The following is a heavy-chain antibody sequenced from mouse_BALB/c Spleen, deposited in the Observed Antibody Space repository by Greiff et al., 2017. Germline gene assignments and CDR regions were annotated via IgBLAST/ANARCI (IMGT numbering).Heavy chain of an antibody. V-gene: IGHV3-6*02. CDR2: ISYDGSN. D-gene: IGHD1-1*01. Sequence: EVKLMESGPGLVKPSQSLSLTCSVTGYSITSGYYWNWIRQFPGNKLEWMGYISYDGSNNYNPSLKNRISITRDTSKNQFFLKLNSVTTEDTATYYCARVPIYYYGSSYPDWYFDVWGAGTTVTVSS. CDR1: GYSITSGYY. J-gene: IGHJ1*01. CDR3: ARVPIYYYGSSYPDWYFDV.